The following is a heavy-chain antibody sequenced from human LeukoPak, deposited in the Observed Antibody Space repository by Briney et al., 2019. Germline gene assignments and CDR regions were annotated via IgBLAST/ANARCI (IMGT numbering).Heavy chain of an antibody. CDR2: IIPIFGTA. Sequence: SVKVSCKTSGGTFSGYAISWVRHAPGQGLEWGGGIIPIFGTANYAQRFQGRVTITTDESTSTAYMELSSLRSEDTAVYYCARASGDTLYYMDVWGKGTTVTVSS. CDR3: ARASGDTLYYMDV. V-gene: IGHV1-69*05. J-gene: IGHJ6*03. CDR1: GGTFSGYA. D-gene: IGHD3-10*01.